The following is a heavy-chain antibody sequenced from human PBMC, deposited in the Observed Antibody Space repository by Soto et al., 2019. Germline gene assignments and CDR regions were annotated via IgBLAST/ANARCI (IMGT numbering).Heavy chain of an antibody. V-gene: IGHV3-33*01. D-gene: IGHD3-10*01. CDR3: ARERTFGDNKHNYMDV. Sequence: QVQLVESGGGVLQPGRSLRLSCAASEFTFSRHGMHWVRQAPGKGLQWVGVIWSDGSNEVYADSVKGRFIISRDNSKNILYLQMNSLRAEDTAVYYCARERTFGDNKHNYMDVWGTGITVTVSS. J-gene: IGHJ6*03. CDR2: IWSDGSNE. CDR1: EFTFSRHG.